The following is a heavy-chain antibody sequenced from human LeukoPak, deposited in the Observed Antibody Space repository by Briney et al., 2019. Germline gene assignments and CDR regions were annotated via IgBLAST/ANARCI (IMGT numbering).Heavy chain of an antibody. CDR3: ARQAWGGVGYYDSSGQTPTANYFDY. J-gene: IGHJ4*02. Sequence: PSETLSLTCAVYGGSFSGYYWGWIRQPPGKGLEWIGSIYYSGSTYYNPSLKSRVTISVDTSKNQFSLKLSSVTAADTAVYYCARQAWGGVGYYDSSGQTPTANYFDYWGQGTLVTVSS. CDR1: GGSFSGYY. V-gene: IGHV4-39*01. CDR2: IYYSGST. D-gene: IGHD3-22*01.